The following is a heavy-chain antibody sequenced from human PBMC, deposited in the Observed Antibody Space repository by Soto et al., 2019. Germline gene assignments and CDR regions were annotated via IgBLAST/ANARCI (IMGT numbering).Heavy chain of an antibody. CDR3: AKTKEGGFDP. D-gene: IGHD3-16*01. CDR1: GDSITSNY. J-gene: IGHJ5*02. Sequence: QVQLQESGPGLVRPSETLSLTCTVSGDSITSNYWSWIRQSPGQGLEWIGYFHYSLNTNYNPSLKSRVIISVDPSKNQFFLKLTSVAAADTAMYYCAKTKEGGFDPWGQGILVTVSS. V-gene: IGHV4-59*01. CDR2: FHYSLNT.